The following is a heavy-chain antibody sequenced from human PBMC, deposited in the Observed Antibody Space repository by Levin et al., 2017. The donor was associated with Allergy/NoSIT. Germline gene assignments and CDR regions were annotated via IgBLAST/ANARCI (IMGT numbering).Heavy chain of an antibody. D-gene: IGHD6-19*01. CDR2: IGKAGDT. J-gene: IGHJ6*02. CDR3: VRDPSGHGMDV. Sequence: GGSLRLSCAASGFTFSSYVMHWVRQVIGKGLEWVSGIGKAGDTYYSGSVKGRFTISRENAKNSLYLQMNSLRDGDTAAYYCVRDPSGHGMDVWGQGTTVTVSS. V-gene: IGHV3-13*01. CDR1: GFTFSSYV.